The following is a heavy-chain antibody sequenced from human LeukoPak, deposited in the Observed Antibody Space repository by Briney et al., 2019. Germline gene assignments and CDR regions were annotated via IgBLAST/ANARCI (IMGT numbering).Heavy chain of an antibody. D-gene: IGHD6-6*01. J-gene: IGHJ3*02. CDR2: IYHSGST. V-gene: IGHV4-38-2*01. CDR3: ARPNYSSPSGIDAYDI. Sequence: SETLSLTCAVSGYSISSGYYWGWIRQPPGKGLEWIGSIYHSGSTYYNPSLKSRVTISVDTSKNQFSLKLSSVTAADTAVYYCARPNYSSPSGIDAYDIWGQGTMVTVSS. CDR1: GYSISSGYY.